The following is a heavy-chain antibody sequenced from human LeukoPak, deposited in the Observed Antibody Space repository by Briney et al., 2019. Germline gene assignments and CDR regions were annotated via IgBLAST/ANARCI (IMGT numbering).Heavy chain of an antibody. J-gene: IGHJ4*02. CDR2: IYYSGST. CDR3: ARGWDYDILTFDY. D-gene: IGHD3-9*01. CDR1: GGSISSSSYY. Sequence: SETLSLTCTVSGGSISSSSYYWSWIRQPPGKGLEWIGYIYYSGSTNYNPSLKSRVTISVDTSKNQFSLKLSSVTAADTAVYYCARGWDYDILTFDYWGQGTLVTVSS. V-gene: IGHV4-61*01.